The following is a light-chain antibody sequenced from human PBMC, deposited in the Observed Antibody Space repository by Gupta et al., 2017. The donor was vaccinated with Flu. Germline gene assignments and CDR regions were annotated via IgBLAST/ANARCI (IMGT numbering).Light chain of an antibody. CDR3: QQYYSTPYT. V-gene: IGKV4-1*01. J-gene: IGKJ2*01. Sequence: DIVITQSPDSLAESLDERATISCKSSQSLLYSSNNTNYIAWYQQKPGQPPSVLIYWASFRASGVPDRFRGSGSGTDFTLTISSMQAEDVAFYYCQQYYSTPYTFGQGTKLEI. CDR1: QSLLYSSNNTNY. CDR2: WAS.